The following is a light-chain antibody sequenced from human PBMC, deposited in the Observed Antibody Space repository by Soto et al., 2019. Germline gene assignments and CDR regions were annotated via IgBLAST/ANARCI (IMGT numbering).Light chain of an antibody. CDR3: SSFVGSPVV. Sequence: QADLTQPPSASGSPGQSVTIPCTGTSSDVGDYNYVSWYQQHPGKVPKLIIYEVNKRPSGVPDRFSGSKSGNTASLTVSVLKAEDEADYFCSSFVGSPVVFGGGTKLTVL. J-gene: IGLJ2*01. CDR2: EVN. CDR1: SSDVGDYNY. V-gene: IGLV2-8*01.